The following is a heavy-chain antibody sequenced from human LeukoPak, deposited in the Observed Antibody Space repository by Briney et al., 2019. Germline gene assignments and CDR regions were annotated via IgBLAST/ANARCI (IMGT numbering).Heavy chain of an antibody. V-gene: IGHV1-3*01. CDR3: VGGAPNWGFDY. D-gene: IGHD7-27*01. J-gene: IGHJ4*02. CDR2: INGGNGNT. CDR1: GYTFTSYA. Sequence: GASVKVSCKASGYTFTSYAMHWVRQAPGQRLEWMGWINGGNGNTKYSQKFQGRVTMTRNTSISTAYMELTSLRSEDTAVYYCVGGAPNWGFDYWGQGTLVTVSS.